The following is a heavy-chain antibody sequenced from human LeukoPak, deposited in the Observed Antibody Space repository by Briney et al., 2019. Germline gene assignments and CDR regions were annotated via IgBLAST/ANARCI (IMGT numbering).Heavy chain of an antibody. CDR3: ARDSSEDIVVVPAAL. CDR2: ISAYNGNT. D-gene: IGHD2-2*01. J-gene: IGHJ4*02. CDR1: GYAFTSYG. Sequence: ASVKVSCKASGYAFTSYGISWVRQAPGQGLEWMGWISAYNGNTNYAQKLQGRVTMTTDTSTSTAYMELRSLRSEDTAVYYCARDSSEDIVVVPAALWGQGTLVTVSS. V-gene: IGHV1-18*01.